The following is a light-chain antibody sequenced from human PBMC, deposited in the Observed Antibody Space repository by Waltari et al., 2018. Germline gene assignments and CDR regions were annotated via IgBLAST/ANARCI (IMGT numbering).Light chain of an antibody. CDR1: QNILYSSNNKNY. J-gene: IGKJ1*01. V-gene: IGKV4-1*01. CDR2: WAS. CDR3: QQHYSTPRT. Sequence: DIVMTQSTDSLAVSLGERANINCKSSQNILYSSNNKNYLAWYQLKPGQAPKLLFYWASTRESGVPDRFSGSGSGTEFTLTINSLQAEDVAVYYCQQHYSTPRTFGQGTKVEIK.